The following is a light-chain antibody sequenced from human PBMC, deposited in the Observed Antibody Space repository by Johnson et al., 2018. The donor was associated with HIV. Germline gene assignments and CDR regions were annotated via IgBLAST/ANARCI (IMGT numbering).Light chain of an antibody. V-gene: IGLV1-51*02. Sequence: QSVLTQPPSVSAAPGQKVTISCSGSSSNIGNNYVSWYQQLPGTAPNLLTYEIITQPPGIPTRFSASKSGTSATLGTPDLRPGDEADYYCGTWDSSLSAYVFGTGTKVTVL. CDR2: EII. J-gene: IGLJ1*01. CDR1: SSNIGNNY. CDR3: GTWDSSLSAYV.